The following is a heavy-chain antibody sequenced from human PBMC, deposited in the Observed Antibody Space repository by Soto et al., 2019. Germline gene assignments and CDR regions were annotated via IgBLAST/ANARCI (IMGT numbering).Heavy chain of an antibody. CDR1: GFSLSNARMG. CDR3: ARTYYYDSSGYYVDY. Sequence: QVTLKESGPVLVKPTETLTLTCTVSGFSLSNARMGVSWIRQPPGKALEWLAHIFSNDEKSYSTSLKSRLTISKDSSKSQVVLTMTNMDPVDTATYYCARTYYYDSSGYYVDYWGQGTLVTVSS. CDR2: IFSNDEK. D-gene: IGHD3-22*01. V-gene: IGHV2-26*01. J-gene: IGHJ4*02.